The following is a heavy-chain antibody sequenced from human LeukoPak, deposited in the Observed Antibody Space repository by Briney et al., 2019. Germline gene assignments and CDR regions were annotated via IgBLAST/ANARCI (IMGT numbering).Heavy chain of an antibody. D-gene: IGHD3-3*01. Sequence: GASVKVSCKASGYTFTSYGISWVRQAPGQGLEWMGWISAYNGNTNYAQKLQGRVTMTTDTSTSTAYMELRSLRSDDTAVYYCARAYDFWSGYTFYYYYYMDVWGKGTTVTVSS. V-gene: IGHV1-18*01. CDR1: GYTFTSYG. CDR3: ARAYDFWSGYTFYYYYYMDV. J-gene: IGHJ6*03. CDR2: ISAYNGNT.